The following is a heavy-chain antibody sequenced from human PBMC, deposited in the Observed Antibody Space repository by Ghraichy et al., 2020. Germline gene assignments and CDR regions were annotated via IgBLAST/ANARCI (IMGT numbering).Heavy chain of an antibody. V-gene: IGHV4-34*01. CDR1: GGSFSGYY. CDR2: INHSGST. CDR3: ARAPPFDY. Sequence: SETLSLTCAVYGGSFSGYYWSWIRQPPGKGLEWIGEINHSGSTNYNPSLKSRVTISVDTSKNQFSLKLSSVTAADTAVYYCARAPPFDYWGQGTLVIVSS. J-gene: IGHJ4*02.